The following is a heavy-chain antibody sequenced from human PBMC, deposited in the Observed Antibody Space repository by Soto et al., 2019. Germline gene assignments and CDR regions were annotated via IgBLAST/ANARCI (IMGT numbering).Heavy chain of an antibody. V-gene: IGHV3-23*01. CDR2: ISGSGGST. Sequence: GGSLRLSCAASGFTFSSYAMSWVRQAPGKGLEWVSAISGSGGSTYYADSVKGRFTISRDNSKNTLYLQMNSLRAEDTAVYYCAKDLLVSLLFDYGMDVWGQGITVTVSS. J-gene: IGHJ6*02. CDR1: GFTFSSYA. D-gene: IGHD2-8*01. CDR3: AKDLLVSLLFDYGMDV.